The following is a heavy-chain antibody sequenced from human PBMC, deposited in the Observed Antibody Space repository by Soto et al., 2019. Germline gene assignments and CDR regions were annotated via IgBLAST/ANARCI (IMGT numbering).Heavy chain of an antibody. CDR1: GGTFSSYA. V-gene: IGHV1-69*13. CDR2: IIPIFGTA. J-gene: IGHJ3*02. CDR3: ARENRRITMIKAFDI. Sequence: ASVKVSCKASGGTFSSYAISWVRQAPGQGLEWMGGIIPIFGTANYAQKFQGRVTITADESTSTAYMELSSLRSEDTAVYYCARENRRITMIKAFDIWGQGTMVTVSS. D-gene: IGHD3-22*01.